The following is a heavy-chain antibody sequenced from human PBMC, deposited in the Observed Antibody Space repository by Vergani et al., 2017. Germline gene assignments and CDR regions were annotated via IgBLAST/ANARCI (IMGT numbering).Heavy chain of an antibody. Sequence: QVQLVQSGAEVKKPGASVKVSCKASGYTFTGYYMHWVRQAPGQGLEWMGWINPNSGGTNYAQKFQGWVTMTRDTSISTADMELSRLRSDDTAVYYCARGYYYGSGRNYGMDVWGQGTTVTVSS. J-gene: IGHJ6*02. D-gene: IGHD3-10*01. CDR3: ARGYYYGSGRNYGMDV. CDR2: INPNSGGT. CDR1: GYTFTGYY. V-gene: IGHV1-2*04.